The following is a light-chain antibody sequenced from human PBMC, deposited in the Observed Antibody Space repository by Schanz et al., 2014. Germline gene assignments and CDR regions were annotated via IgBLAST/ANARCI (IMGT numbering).Light chain of an antibody. V-gene: IGLV2-14*01. CDR3: NSYTTMATLM. CDR1: SSDVGGYNY. CDR2: DVS. J-gene: IGLJ3*02. Sequence: QSALTQPASVSGSPGQSITISCTGTSSDVGGYNYVSWYQQHPGKAPKLMIYDVSNRPSGVSNRFSGSKSGNTASLTISGLQAEDEADYYCNSYTTMATLMFGGGTKLTVL.